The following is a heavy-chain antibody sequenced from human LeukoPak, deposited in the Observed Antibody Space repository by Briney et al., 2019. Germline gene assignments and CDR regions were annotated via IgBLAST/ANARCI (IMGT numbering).Heavy chain of an antibody. V-gene: IGHV3-30*01. CDR3: ARGGAYYYDSSPVITTDSRLDY. J-gene: IGHJ4*02. Sequence: GRPLRLSCAASGFTFSSYAMHWVRQAPGKGLEWVAVISYDGSNKYYADSVKGRFTISRDNSKNTLYLQMNSLRAEDTAVYYCARGGAYYYDSSPVITTDSRLDYWGQGTLVTVSS. CDR1: GFTFSSYA. D-gene: IGHD3-22*01. CDR2: ISYDGSNK.